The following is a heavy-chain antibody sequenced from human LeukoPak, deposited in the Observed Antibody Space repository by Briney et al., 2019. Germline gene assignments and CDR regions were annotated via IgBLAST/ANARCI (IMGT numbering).Heavy chain of an antibody. Sequence: PGGSLRLSCASSGFTFSFYWMHWVRQAPGKGLVWVSRINNDGSSISYAGSVKGRFTISRDNAKNTLYLQMNNLRAEDTAVYYCARDNEFCTGGMCHLDYWGQGALVTVSS. CDR3: ARDNEFCTGGMCHLDY. CDR1: GFTFSFYW. V-gene: IGHV3-74*01. CDR2: INNDGSSI. D-gene: IGHD2-8*02. J-gene: IGHJ4*02.